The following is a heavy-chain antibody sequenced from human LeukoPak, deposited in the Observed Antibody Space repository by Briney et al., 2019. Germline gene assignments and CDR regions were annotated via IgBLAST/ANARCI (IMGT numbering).Heavy chain of an antibody. V-gene: IGHV3-74*01. J-gene: IGHJ6*02. CDR2: INSDGSAT. CDR1: GFPLSSYW. Sequence: GGSLRLSCAASGFPLSSYWMHWVRQVPGKGLLWVSRINSDGSATIYADSVRGRFTISRDNAKNTLYLQMSGLRVEDTAVYHCASDSPYYGMDVWGQGTTVTVSS. CDR3: ASDSPYYGMDV.